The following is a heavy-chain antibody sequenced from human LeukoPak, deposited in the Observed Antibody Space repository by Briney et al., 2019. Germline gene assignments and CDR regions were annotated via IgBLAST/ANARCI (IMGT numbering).Heavy chain of an antibody. J-gene: IGHJ6*02. CDR1: GYTFIACY. V-gene: IGHV1-2*02. CDR3: ARSSTDFYFYGMDA. Sequence: GASVQVSCKASGYTFIACYIHWVRQAPGQGLEWMGWINPNSGATNSAQKFLRRVTMTRDTSSSSAYMDLSRLTSDDTAVYYCARSSTDFYFYGMDAWGQGTTVTVSS. CDR2: INPNSGAT. D-gene: IGHD4-17*01.